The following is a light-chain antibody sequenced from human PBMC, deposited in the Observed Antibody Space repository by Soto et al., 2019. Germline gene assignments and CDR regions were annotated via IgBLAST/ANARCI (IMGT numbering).Light chain of an antibody. V-gene: IGKV3-20*01. CDR3: QHYANWPLT. CDR2: GAS. J-gene: IGKJ4*01. Sequence: EIVLTQSPGTLSLSPGQRATLSCRASEGISRDYLAWYQQRLGQAPRLLIYGASSGATGIPDRFSGSGSGTDFTLTISRLEPEDFAVYYCQHYANWPLTFGGGTRVESK. CDR1: EGISRDY.